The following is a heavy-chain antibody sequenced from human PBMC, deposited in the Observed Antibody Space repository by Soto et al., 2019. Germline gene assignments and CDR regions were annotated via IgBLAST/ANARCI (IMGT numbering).Heavy chain of an antibody. CDR3: ARAELAARPFDY. CDR1: GGSISSSNW. Sequence: SETLSLTCAVSGGSISSSNWWRWVSQPPGKGLEWIGEIYHSGSTNYNPSLKSRVTISVDKSKNQFSLKLSSVTAADKAVYYCARAELAARPFDYWGQGTLVT. J-gene: IGHJ4*02. V-gene: IGHV4-4*02. CDR2: IYHSGST. D-gene: IGHD1-26*01.